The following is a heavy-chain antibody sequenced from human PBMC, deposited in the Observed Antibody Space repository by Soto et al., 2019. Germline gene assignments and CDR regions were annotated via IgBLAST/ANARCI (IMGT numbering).Heavy chain of an antibody. CDR3: ARDEGYKLSAGGWFDP. CDR2: ISGYNGNT. D-gene: IGHD1-1*01. CDR1: GYTFTSYG. V-gene: IGHV1-18*01. J-gene: IGHJ5*02. Sequence: QVQLVQSGAEVKKPGASVKVSCKSSGYTFTSYGISWVRQAPGQGLAWMGWISGYNGNTNYAQILRGRVTRTTDTSTSTAYMELRSMRSDDTAVYYGARDEGYKLSAGGWFDPWGQGAQVTVSS.